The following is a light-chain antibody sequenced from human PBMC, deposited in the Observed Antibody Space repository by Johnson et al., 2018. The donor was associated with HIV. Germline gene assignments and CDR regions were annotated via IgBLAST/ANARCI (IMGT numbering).Light chain of an antibody. CDR1: SSNIGNHY. V-gene: IGLV1-51*01. CDR2: DNN. Sequence: QSVLTQPPSVSAAPGQKVTISCSGSSSNIGNHYVSWYQQLPGTAPKLLIYDNNKRPSGIPDRFSGSKSGTSATLGITGLQTVDEADYYCVTWDNSLSTEVVCGTGIKFTGL. J-gene: IGLJ1*01. CDR3: VTWDNSLSTEVV.